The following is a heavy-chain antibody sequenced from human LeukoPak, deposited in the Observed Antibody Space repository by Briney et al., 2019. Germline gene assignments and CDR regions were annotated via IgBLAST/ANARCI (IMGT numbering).Heavy chain of an antibody. CDR3: ARHPLRGGFDH. Sequence: SETLSLTCTVSGGSISSYYSSWIRQPPGKGLEWIAYVYESGDRGYNPSLKSRVTISVDTSKNQLSLKLNSVTAADTAVYYCARHPLRGGFDHWGLGTLVAVSS. V-gene: IGHV4-59*08. J-gene: IGHJ4*02. D-gene: IGHD5-12*01. CDR2: VYESGDR. CDR1: GGSISSYY.